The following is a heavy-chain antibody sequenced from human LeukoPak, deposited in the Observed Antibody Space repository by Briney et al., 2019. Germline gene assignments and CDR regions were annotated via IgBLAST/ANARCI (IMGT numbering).Heavy chain of an antibody. CDR3: ARHWGGGISYFDS. Sequence: PSETLSLTCTVSGGSISSYYWSWIRQPPGKGLEWIGYVSYSGDTNYNPSLRSRLTISLDSSKIQFSLKLSSVTAADTAVYYCARHWGGGISYFDSWGQGILVTVSS. CDR1: GGSISSYY. D-gene: IGHD1-26*01. J-gene: IGHJ4*02. CDR2: VSYSGDT. V-gene: IGHV4-59*08.